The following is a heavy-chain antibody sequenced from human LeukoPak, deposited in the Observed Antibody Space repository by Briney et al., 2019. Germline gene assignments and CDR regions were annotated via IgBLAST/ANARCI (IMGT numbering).Heavy chain of an antibody. D-gene: IGHD5-12*01. CDR2: IKQDGREQ. CDR1: GFTLRTYW. Sequence: GGSLRLSCAASGFTLRTYWMTWVRQAPGKGLEWVANIKQDGREQKYVDSVKGRFTISRDNAKNSLYLQMNSLRAEDTAVYYCARDAGNSGYYLFDYWGQGTLVTVSS. CDR3: ARDAGNSGYYLFDY. V-gene: IGHV3-7*05. J-gene: IGHJ4*02.